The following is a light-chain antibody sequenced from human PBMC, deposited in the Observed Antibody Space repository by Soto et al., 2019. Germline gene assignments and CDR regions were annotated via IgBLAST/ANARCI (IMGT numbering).Light chain of an antibody. J-gene: IGKJ1*01. CDR2: GAS. V-gene: IGKV3-15*01. CDR1: QSVSGN. CDR3: QQYNNWPPA. Sequence: EIVVAQSPATLSVSPGERATLSCRASQSVSGNLAWYQQKPGQAPRLLIYGASTRATGIPARFSGSGSGTEFTLTISSLQSEDFAVYYCQQYNNWPPAFGQGTKVEIK.